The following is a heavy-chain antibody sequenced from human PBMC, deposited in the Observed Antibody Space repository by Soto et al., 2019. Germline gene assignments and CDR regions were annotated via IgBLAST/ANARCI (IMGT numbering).Heavy chain of an antibody. J-gene: IGHJ5*02. Sequence: GGSLRLSCAASGFTVSINYMSWVRQAPGKGLECVSVIYTDGGTYYADSVKGRFTISRDNSKNMLFLQMDSLRAEDTAVYYCARSPNIYNSWFDLWGQGTLVTVSS. CDR3: ARSPNIYNSWFDL. V-gene: IGHV3-66*01. CDR2: IYTDGGT. CDR1: GFTVSINY. D-gene: IGHD3-10*01.